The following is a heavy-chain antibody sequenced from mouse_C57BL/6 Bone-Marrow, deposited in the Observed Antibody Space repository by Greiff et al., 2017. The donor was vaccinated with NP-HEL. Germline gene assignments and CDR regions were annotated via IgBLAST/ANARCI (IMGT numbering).Heavy chain of an antibody. CDR3: AGITTVVPFAY. J-gene: IGHJ3*01. CDR1: GYTFTSYW. V-gene: IGHV1-50*01. CDR2: IDPSDSYT. D-gene: IGHD1-1*01. Sequence: VQLQQPGAELVKPGASVKLSCKASGYTFTSYWMQWVKQRPGQGLEWIGEIDPSDSYTNYNQKFKGKATLTVDTSSSTAYMQLSSLTSEDSAVYYCAGITTVVPFAYWGQGTLVTVSA.